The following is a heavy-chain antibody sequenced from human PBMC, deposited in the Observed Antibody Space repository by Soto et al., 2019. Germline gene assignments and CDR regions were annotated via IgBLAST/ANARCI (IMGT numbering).Heavy chain of an antibody. CDR2: ISSSSSYI. V-gene: IGHV3-21*01. D-gene: IGHD3-16*02. J-gene: IGHJ4*02. CDR3: ARAHNYDYIWGSYRWDYFDY. CDR1: GLTFSSYS. Sequence: GGSLRLSCAASGLTFSSYSMNGVRQAPGKGLKWVSSISSSSSYIYYADSVKGRFTISRDNAKNSLYLQMNSLRAEDTAVYYCARAHNYDYIWGSYRWDYFDYWGQGTLVTVSS.